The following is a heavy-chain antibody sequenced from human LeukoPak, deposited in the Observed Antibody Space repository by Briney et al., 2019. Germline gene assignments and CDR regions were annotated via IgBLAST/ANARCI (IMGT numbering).Heavy chain of an antibody. D-gene: IGHD6-19*01. CDR3: ARGSGPTPTDY. J-gene: IGHJ4*02. CDR2: IYSGGST. Sequence: EGSLRLSCAASGFTVSSNYMSWVRQAPGKGLEWVSVIYSGGSTYYADSVKGRFTISRDNSKNTLYLQMNSLRAEDTAVYYCARGSGPTPTDYWGQGTLVTVSS. CDR1: GFTVSSNY. V-gene: IGHV3-66*01.